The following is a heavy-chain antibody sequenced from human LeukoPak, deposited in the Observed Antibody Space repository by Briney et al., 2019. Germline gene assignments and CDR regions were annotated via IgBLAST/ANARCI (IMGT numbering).Heavy chain of an antibody. CDR2: INSDGSTT. CDR1: GFTFSSSW. V-gene: IGHV3-74*01. J-gene: IGHJ3*02. Sequence: GGSLRLSCAASGFTFSSSWMHWVRQAPGKGLVWVSRINSDGSTTTYADSVKGRFAISRDNSKNTLYLQMNSLRAEDTAVYYCARDLEDSNPFGAFDMWGQGTMVTVSS. D-gene: IGHD2/OR15-2a*01. CDR3: ARDLEDSNPFGAFDM.